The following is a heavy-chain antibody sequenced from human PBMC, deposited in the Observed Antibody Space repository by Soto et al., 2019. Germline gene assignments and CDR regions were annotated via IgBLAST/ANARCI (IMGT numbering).Heavy chain of an antibody. Sequence: SQTPSLTCVISGDSVSSNTAAWNWIRSSPSRGLEWLGRTYYRSNWRHDYAVSVKSRITVNPGTSKNHFSLQLNSVTPDDTAVYYCARGVAGSGFDLWGQGTLVTVSS. J-gene: IGHJ4*02. CDR1: GDSVSSNTAA. D-gene: IGHD6-19*01. CDR2: TYYRSNWRH. V-gene: IGHV6-1*01. CDR3: ARGVAGSGFDL.